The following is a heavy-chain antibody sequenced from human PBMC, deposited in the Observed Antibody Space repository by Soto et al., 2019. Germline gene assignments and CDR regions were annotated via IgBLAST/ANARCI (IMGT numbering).Heavy chain of an antibody. V-gene: IGHV3-53*01. CDR3: AKDMRGNYPTLDY. CDR2: IYSGGST. Sequence: TGGSLRLSCAASGFIVSNSYMSWVRQAPGKGLEWVSVIYSGGSTYHADSVKGRFTISRDNSKNTLYLQMNSLRAEDTAVYYCAKDMRGNYPTLDYWGQGTLVTVSS. D-gene: IGHD1-7*01. CDR1: GFIVSNSY. J-gene: IGHJ4*02.